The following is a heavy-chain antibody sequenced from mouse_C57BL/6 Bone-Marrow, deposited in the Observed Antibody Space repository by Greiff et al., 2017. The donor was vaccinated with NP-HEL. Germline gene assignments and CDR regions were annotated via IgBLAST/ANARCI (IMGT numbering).Heavy chain of an antibody. J-gene: IGHJ2*01. V-gene: IGHV5-6*01. Sequence: EVQVVESGGDLVKPGGSLKLSCAASGFTFSSYGMSWVRQTPDKRLEWVATISSGGSYTYYPDSVKGRFTISRDNAKNTLYLQMSSLKSEDTAMYYCARQGYGSGVLYWGQGTTLTVSS. CDR3: ARQGYGSGVLY. D-gene: IGHD1-1*01. CDR2: ISSGGSYT. CDR1: GFTFSSYG.